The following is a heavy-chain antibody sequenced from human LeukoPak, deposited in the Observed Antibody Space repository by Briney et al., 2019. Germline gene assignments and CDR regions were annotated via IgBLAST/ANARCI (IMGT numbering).Heavy chain of an antibody. V-gene: IGHV5-51*01. CDR2: IYPGDSDT. Sequence: GESLKISCKTSGYSFTSYWIAWVRQMPGQGLERMGIIYPGDSDTRYSPSFEGQVTISADNSISTAYLQWSRLKASDTAIYYCVRSGEYVWRSGLVYLEYWGPGTPVTVSS. CDR1: GYSFTSYW. CDR3: VRSGEYVWRSGLVYLEY. J-gene: IGHJ4*02. D-gene: IGHD3-16*01.